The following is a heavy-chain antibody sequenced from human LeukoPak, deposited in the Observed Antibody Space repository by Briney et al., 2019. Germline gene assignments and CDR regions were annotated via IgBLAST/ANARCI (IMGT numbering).Heavy chain of an antibody. D-gene: IGHD6-19*01. J-gene: IGHJ4*02. CDR1: GFTFSSYT. Sequence: GSLRLSCAASGFTFSSYTMNWVRQAPGKGLECVSSISSSSGYIYYVDSVKGRFTISRDNAKNSLYLQMNSLRAEDTAVYYCARDPYTSGWYWYFDYWGQGTLLTVSS. CDR3: ARDPYTSGWYWYFDY. CDR2: ISSSSGYI. V-gene: IGHV3-21*01.